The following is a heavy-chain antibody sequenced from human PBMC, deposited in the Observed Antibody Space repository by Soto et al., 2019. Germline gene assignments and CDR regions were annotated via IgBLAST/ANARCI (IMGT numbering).Heavy chain of an antibody. CDR1: GYTFTSYA. CDR3: ARWPSPTYYYYYGMDV. V-gene: IGHV1-3*01. Sequence: EASVKVSCKASGYTFTSYAMHWVRQAPGQRLEWMGWINAGNGNTKYSQKFQGRVTITRDTSASTAYMELSSLRSEDTAVYYCARWPSPTYYYYYGMDVWGQGTTVTVSS. D-gene: IGHD4-17*01. CDR2: INAGNGNT. J-gene: IGHJ6*02.